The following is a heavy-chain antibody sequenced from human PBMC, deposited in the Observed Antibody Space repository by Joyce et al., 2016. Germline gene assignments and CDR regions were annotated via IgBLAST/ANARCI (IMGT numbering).Heavy chain of an antibody. CDR3: ARGSTSTWFKYLQH. Sequence: VQLVQSGAEVKEPGASVKVSCKTSGYTFTTYDIFWVRQATGQGPEWMGWMNPNSGNTGYGEKFQGRVTMTRDTSIGTAFMELGSLTSDDTAVYFCARGSTSTWFKYLQHWGQGTLVTVSS. CDR1: GYTFTTYD. J-gene: IGHJ1*01. CDR2: MNPNSGNT. D-gene: IGHD6-13*01. V-gene: IGHV1-8*01.